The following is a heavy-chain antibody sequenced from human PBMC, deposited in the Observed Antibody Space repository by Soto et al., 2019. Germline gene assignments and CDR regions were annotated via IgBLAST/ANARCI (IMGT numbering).Heavy chain of an antibody. CDR2: INAGNGNT. CDR3: ARALGLTEDFDY. V-gene: IGHV1-3*01. D-gene: IGHD3-16*01. Sequence: ASVKVSCKTSGYTFTSYAMHWVRQAPGQRLEWMGWINAGNGNTKYSQKFQGRVTITRDTSASTAYMELSSLRSEDTAVYYCARALGLTEDFDYWGQGTLATSPQ. J-gene: IGHJ4*02. CDR1: GYTFTSYA.